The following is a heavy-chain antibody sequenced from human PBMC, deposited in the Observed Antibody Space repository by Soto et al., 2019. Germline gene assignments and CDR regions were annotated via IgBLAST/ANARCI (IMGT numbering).Heavy chain of an antibody. V-gene: IGHV1-69*02. CDR1: GGTFSSYT. J-gene: IGHJ4*02. Sequence: ASVKVSCKASGGTFSSYTISWVRQAPGQGLEWMGRIIPILGIANYAQKFQGRVTITADKSTSTAYMELSSLRSEDTAVYYCARSPGIVVVVAAMGPFDYWGQGALVTVSS. CDR3: ARSPGIVVVVAAMGPFDY. CDR2: IIPILGIA. D-gene: IGHD2-15*01.